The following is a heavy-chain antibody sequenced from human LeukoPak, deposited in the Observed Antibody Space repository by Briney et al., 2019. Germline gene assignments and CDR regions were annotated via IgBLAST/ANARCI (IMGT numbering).Heavy chain of an antibody. D-gene: IGHD3-10*01. CDR2: YIPIFGTA. CDR3: ARDSYYYGSGSYFKNYYHYYMDV. Sequence: SVEVSCNAFGGTFSSYAISWVRQAPGQGLEWMGGYIPIFGTANYAQKFQGRVTITTDESTRTAYMELSSLRSEDTAVYYCARDSYYYGSGSYFKNYYHYYMDVWGKGTTVTVSS. CDR1: GGTFSSYA. V-gene: IGHV1-69*05. J-gene: IGHJ6*03.